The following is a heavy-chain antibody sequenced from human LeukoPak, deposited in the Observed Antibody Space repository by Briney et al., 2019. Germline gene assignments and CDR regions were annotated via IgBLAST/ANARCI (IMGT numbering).Heavy chain of an antibody. D-gene: IGHD4-23*01. CDR3: AAEGRPTVVTFRKGAVDL. J-gene: IGHJ3*01. CDR1: GFTFTSSA. CDR2: IVVGSGNT. V-gene: IGHV1-58*01. Sequence: SVKVSCKASGFTFTSSAVQWVRQARGQRLEWIGWIVVGSGNTNYAQKFQERVTITRDMSTSTVYVELSSLRSEDTAVYYCAAEGRPTVVTFRKGAVDLWGQGTMVTVSS.